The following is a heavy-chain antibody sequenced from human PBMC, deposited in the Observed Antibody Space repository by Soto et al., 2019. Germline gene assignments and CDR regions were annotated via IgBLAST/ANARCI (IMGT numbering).Heavy chain of an antibody. V-gene: IGHV3-15*01. CDR2: IKSKTDGGTT. J-gene: IGHJ6*02. CDR1: GFTFSNAW. D-gene: IGHD1-7*01. Sequence: RRLSCAAAGFTFSNAWMSWVRQAPGKGLEWVGRIKSKTDGGTTDYAAPVKGRFTISRDDSKNTLYLQMNSLKTEDTAVYYCTTAGTTVPGYYYYGMDVWGQGTTGTV. CDR3: TTAGTTVPGYYYYGMDV.